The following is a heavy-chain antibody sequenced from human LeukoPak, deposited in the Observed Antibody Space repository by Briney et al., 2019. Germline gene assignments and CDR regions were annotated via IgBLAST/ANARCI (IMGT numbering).Heavy chain of an antibody. CDR2: INHSGSA. CDR1: DGSFSGYY. Sequence: SETLSLTCAVYDGSFSGYYCSWIRQPPGKGLEWIGEINHSGSANYNPSLRSRVTILLDMSKNQFSLNLSSVTAADTAVYYCARRPRGVIIKTWFDSWGQGTLVTVSS. D-gene: IGHD3-10*01. CDR3: ARRPRGVIIKTWFDS. V-gene: IGHV4-34*01. J-gene: IGHJ5*01.